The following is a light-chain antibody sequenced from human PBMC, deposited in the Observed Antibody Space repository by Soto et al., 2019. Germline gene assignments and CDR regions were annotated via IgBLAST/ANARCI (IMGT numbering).Light chain of an antibody. CDR2: WAS. CDR3: QQYYSTPFT. J-gene: IGKJ3*01. CDR1: QTIFYTSSNKNY. Sequence: DIVLTQSPDSLAVSLGERATIHCKSSQTIFYTSSNKNYLAWYQQRPGQPTKLLIYWASDRESGVPNRFSGSGSGTDFTLPISGLQAEDVAVYYCQQYYSTPFTFGPGTRLDIK. V-gene: IGKV4-1*01.